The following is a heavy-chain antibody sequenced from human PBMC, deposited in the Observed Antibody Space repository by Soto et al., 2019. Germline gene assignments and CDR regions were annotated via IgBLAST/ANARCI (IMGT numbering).Heavy chain of an antibody. J-gene: IGHJ6*02. V-gene: IGHV3-30-3*01. D-gene: IGHD3-9*01. CDR2: ISYDGSNK. CDR3: AASNYDILTTPGYGMDV. CDR1: GFTFSSYA. Sequence: GGSLRLSCAASGFTFSSYAMHWVRQAPGKGLEWVAVISYDGSNKYYADYVKGRFTISRDNSKNTLYLQMNSLRAEDTAVYYCAASNYDILTTPGYGMDVWGQGTTVTVSS.